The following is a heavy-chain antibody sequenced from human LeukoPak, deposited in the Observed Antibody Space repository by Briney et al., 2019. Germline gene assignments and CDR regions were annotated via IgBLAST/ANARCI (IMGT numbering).Heavy chain of an antibody. CDR1: GGSISSYY. V-gene: IGHV4-4*07. J-gene: IGHJ6*03. D-gene: IGHD3-3*01. Sequence: PSETLSLTCTVSGGSISSYYWSWIRQPAGKGLEWIGRIYTSGSTNYNPSLKSRVTMSVDTSKNQFSLELSSVTAADTAVYYCARSLAIFGVVIHYYMDVWGKGTTVTVSS. CDR3: ARSLAIFGVVIHYYMDV. CDR2: IYTSGST.